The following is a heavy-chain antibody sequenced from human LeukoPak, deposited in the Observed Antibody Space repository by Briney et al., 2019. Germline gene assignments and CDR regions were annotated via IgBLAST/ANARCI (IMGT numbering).Heavy chain of an antibody. D-gene: IGHD3-22*01. CDR2: IIPIFGTA. Sequence: ASVKVSCKASGGTFSSYAISWVRQAPGQGLEWMGGIIPIFGTANYARKFQGRVTITADESTSTAYMELSSLRSEDTAVYYCARATSMDYYDSSGYYYYYYYMDVWGKGTTVTVSS. CDR1: GGTFSSYA. CDR3: ARATSMDYYDSSGYYYYYYYMDV. J-gene: IGHJ6*03. V-gene: IGHV1-69*13.